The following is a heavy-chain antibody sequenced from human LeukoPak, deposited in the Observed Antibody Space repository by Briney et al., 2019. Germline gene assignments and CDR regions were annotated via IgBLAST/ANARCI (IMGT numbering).Heavy chain of an antibody. CDR3: ARDRSYGGNPSLDY. J-gene: IGHJ4*02. CDR1: GGSISSGGYY. V-gene: IGHV4-30-2*01. D-gene: IGHD4-23*01. CDR2: IYHSGST. Sequence: PSETLSLTCTVSGGSISSGGYYWSWIRQPPGKGLEWIGYIYHSGSTYYNPSLKSRVTISVDRSKNQFSLKLSSVTAADTAVYYCARDRSYGGNPSLDYWGQGTLVTVSS.